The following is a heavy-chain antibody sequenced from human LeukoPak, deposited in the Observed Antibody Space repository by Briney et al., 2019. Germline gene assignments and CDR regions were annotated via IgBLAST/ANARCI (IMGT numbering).Heavy chain of an antibody. V-gene: IGHV1-8*03. CDR2: VNPNSGNT. CDR3: ARVRREQLGFNDY. CDR1: GYTFTSYD. J-gene: IGHJ4*02. D-gene: IGHD6-6*01. Sequence: ASVKVSCKASGYTFTSYDINWVRQATGQGLEWMGWVNPNSGNTGYAQKFQGRVTITRNTSISTAYMELSSLRSEDTAVYYCARVRREQLGFNDYWGQGTLVTVSS.